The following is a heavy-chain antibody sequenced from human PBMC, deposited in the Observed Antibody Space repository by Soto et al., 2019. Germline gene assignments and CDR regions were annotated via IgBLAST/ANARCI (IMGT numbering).Heavy chain of an antibody. CDR2: LYYGRSA. CDR3: ARDRQLWFPRRDY. V-gene: IGHV4-59*01. CDR1: GDSISSYY. Sequence: PSETLSLTCAFSGDSISSYYCMWIRQPPGKGLESIGYLYYGRSANYNPSLKSRVTLSVDTSTNQFSLKLSSVTAADTAVYYCARDRQLWFPRRDYWGQGTLLTLSS. J-gene: IGHJ4*02. D-gene: IGHD5-18*01.